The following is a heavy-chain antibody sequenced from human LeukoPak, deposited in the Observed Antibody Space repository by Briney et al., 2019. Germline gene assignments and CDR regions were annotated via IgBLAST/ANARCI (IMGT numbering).Heavy chain of an antibody. J-gene: IGHJ4*02. CDR1: GYTFTSYG. D-gene: IGHD4-17*01. CDR2: ISAYNGNT. V-gene: IGHV1-18*01. CDR3: ARDYGDYTAWSDY. Sequence: ASVKVSCKASGYTFTSYGISLVRQAPGPRLEWIGWISAYNGNTNYAQKPQGRVTMTKDTATGTAYMELRSLRSDDTAVYYCARDYGDYTAWSDYWGQGTLVTVSS.